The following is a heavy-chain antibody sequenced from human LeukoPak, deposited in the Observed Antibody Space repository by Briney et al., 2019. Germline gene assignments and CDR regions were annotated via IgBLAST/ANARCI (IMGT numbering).Heavy chain of an antibody. CDR2: ISYDGSNK. CDR3: AKEGLDYGDYYFDY. V-gene: IGHV3-30*18. J-gene: IGHJ4*02. CDR1: GFTFSSYG. Sequence: GGSLRLSCAASGFTFSSYGMHWVRQAPGKGLEWVAVISYDGSNKYYADSVKGRFTIPRDNSKNTLYLQMNSLRAEDTAVYYCAKEGLDYGDYYFDYWGQGTLVTVSS. D-gene: IGHD4-17*01.